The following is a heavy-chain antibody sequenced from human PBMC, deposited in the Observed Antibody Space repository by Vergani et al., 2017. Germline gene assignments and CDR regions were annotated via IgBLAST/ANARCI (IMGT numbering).Heavy chain of an antibody. CDR1: GFSFSNYN. CDR2: ISSSGSNI. Sequence: DVQLVESGGGLVRPGGSLRLSCAGSGFSFSNYNMEWVRQAPGKGLEWVSSISSSGSNIYYSDSLKGRFTISRDNSKSTMYLQMNSLRDEDTGVYYCARDLRLLYNRFDPWGQGTLVTVSS. CDR3: ARDLRLLYNRFDP. V-gene: IGHV3-21*01. J-gene: IGHJ5*02. D-gene: IGHD1-14*01.